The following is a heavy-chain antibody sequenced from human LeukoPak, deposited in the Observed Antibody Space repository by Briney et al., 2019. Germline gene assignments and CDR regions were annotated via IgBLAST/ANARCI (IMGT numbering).Heavy chain of an antibody. D-gene: IGHD3-3*01. Sequence: ASVKVSFKASGYTFTVYYMHWVRQAPGQGLEWMGWINPNSGGTNYAQKFQGRVTMTRDTSISTAYMELSRLRSDDTAVYYCARDLYKNYDFWSGYSKNWFDPWGQGTLVTVSS. CDR2: INPNSGGT. V-gene: IGHV1-2*02. CDR1: GYTFTVYY. J-gene: IGHJ5*02. CDR3: ARDLYKNYDFWSGYSKNWFDP.